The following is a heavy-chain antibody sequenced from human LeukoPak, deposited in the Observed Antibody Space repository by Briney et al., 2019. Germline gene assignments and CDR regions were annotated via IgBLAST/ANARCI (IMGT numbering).Heavy chain of an antibody. CDR3: ARLWFLEWLFDY. Sequence: PSETLSLTCAVSGYSISSGYYWGWIRQPPGKAPEWIGSIYHSGSTYYNPSLKSRVTISVDTSKNQFSLKLSSVTAADTAVYYCARLWFLEWLFDYWGQGTLVTVSS. D-gene: IGHD3-3*01. J-gene: IGHJ4*02. CDR2: IYHSGST. CDR1: GYSISSGYY. V-gene: IGHV4-38-2*01.